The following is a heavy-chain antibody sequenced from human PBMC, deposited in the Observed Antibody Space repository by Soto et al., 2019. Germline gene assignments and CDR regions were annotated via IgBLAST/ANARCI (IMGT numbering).Heavy chain of an antibody. Sequence: PSETLSLTCAAYGGSFSGYYWSWIRQPPGKGLEWIGEINHSGSTNYNPSLKSRVTISVDTSKNQFSLKLSSVTAADTAVYYCATGGGISSSYSWFDPWGQGTLVTVSS. CDR1: GGSFSGYY. J-gene: IGHJ5*02. CDR2: INHSGST. V-gene: IGHV4-34*01. D-gene: IGHD6-13*01. CDR3: ATGGGISSSYSWFDP.